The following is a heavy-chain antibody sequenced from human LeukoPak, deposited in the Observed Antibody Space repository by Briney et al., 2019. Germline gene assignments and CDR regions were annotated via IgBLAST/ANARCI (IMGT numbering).Heavy chain of an antibody. Sequence: HPGGSLRLSCAASGFTFSSYWMSWVRQAPGKGLEWVSSISSSSSYIYYADSVKGRFTISRDNAKNSLYLQMNSLRAEDTAVYYCASSGDRPNYFDYWGQGTLVTVSS. D-gene: IGHD3-10*01. CDR3: ASSGDRPNYFDY. J-gene: IGHJ4*02. V-gene: IGHV3-21*01. CDR2: ISSSSSYI. CDR1: GFTFSSYW.